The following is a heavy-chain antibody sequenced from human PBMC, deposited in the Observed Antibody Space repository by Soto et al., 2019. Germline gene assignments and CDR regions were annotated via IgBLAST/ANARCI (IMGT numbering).Heavy chain of an antibody. V-gene: IGHV4-30-4*01. D-gene: IGHD3-10*01. Sequence: SGTLTPTCNVSGGPIKTGVSSWNWIRQPPGKGLEWIGYVFYSGATNYSPSLKSRAAISMDTSKNQFSLSLTSVTAADTAVYYCARAGFSYGHLLFWGQGIRVTVSS. CDR3: ARAGFSYGHLLF. J-gene: IGHJ4*02. CDR1: GGPIKTGVSS. CDR2: VFYSGAT.